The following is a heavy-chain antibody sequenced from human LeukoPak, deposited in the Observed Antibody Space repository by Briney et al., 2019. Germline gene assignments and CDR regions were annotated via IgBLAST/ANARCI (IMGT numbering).Heavy chain of an antibody. J-gene: IGHJ4*02. V-gene: IGHV4-59*08. Sequence: SETLSLTCTVSGGSISSYYWSWIRQPPGKGLEWIGYIFYSGSTSYNPSLKSRVTISVDTSKNQFSLKLSSVTAADTAVNYCARRITSSGWYRDDYWGQGTLVTVSS. CDR2: IFYSGST. CDR3: ARRITSSGWYRDDY. D-gene: IGHD6-19*01. CDR1: GGSISSYY.